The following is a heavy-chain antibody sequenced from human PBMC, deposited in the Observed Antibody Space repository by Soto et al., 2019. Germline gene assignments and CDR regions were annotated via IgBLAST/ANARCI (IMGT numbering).Heavy chain of an antibody. CDR2: ISYDGSNK. CDR1: GFTFSSYG. CDR3: AKEREYFDIFDY. J-gene: IGHJ4*02. D-gene: IGHD3-9*01. Sequence: GGSLRLSCAASGFTFSSYGMHWVRQAPGKGLEWVAVISYDGSNKYYADSVKGRFTISRDNSKNTLYLQMNSLRAEDTAVYYCAKEREYFDIFDYWGQGTLVTVSS. V-gene: IGHV3-30*18.